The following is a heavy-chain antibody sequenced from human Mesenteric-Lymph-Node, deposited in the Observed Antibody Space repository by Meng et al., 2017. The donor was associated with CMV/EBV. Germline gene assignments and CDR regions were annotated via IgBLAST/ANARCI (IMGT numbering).Heavy chain of an antibody. CDR2: IYYSGST. CDR1: GFTFSSYW. CDR3: AREGRGESVGMDV. J-gene: IGHJ6*02. D-gene: IGHD3-16*01. V-gene: IGHV4-59*01. Sequence: ESLKISCAASGFTFSSYWMSWVRQAPGKGLEWIGYIYYSGSTNYNDSLKSRVTISVDTSKNQFSLRLSSVTAADTAVYYCAREGRGESVGMDVWGQGTTVTVSS.